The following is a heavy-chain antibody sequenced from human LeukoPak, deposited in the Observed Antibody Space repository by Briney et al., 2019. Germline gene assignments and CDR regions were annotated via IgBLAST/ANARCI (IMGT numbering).Heavy chain of an antibody. CDR2: IYYSGST. J-gene: IGHJ5*02. CDR1: GGSISSYY. D-gene: IGHD6-13*01. V-gene: IGHV4-59*01. Sequence: SETLSLTCTVSGGSISSYYWSWIRQPPGKGLEWIGYIYYSGSTNYNPSLKSRVTISVDTSKNQFSLKLSSVTAADTAVYYCARGARYSSSWYRGWFDPWGQETLVTVSS. CDR3: ARGARYSSSWYRGWFDP.